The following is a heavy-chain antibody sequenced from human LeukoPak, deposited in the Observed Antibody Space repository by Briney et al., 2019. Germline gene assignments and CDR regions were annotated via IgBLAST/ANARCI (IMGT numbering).Heavy chain of an antibody. Sequence: SVKVSCKASGGTFSSYVISWVRQAPGQGLEWMGGIIPVLGTANYAQKFQGRVTITADESTSTAYMELRSLRSEDTAVYYCARPATSSGWEHDYWGQGTLVTVSS. V-gene: IGHV1-69*01. D-gene: IGHD6-19*01. CDR2: IIPVLGTA. CDR1: GGTFSSYV. CDR3: ARPATSSGWEHDY. J-gene: IGHJ4*02.